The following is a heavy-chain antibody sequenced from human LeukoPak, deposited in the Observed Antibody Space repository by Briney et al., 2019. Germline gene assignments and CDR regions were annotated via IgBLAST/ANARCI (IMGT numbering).Heavy chain of an antibody. CDR2: ISSSSSYI. J-gene: IGHJ4*02. CDR1: GFTFSSYS. D-gene: IGHD5-12*01. CDR3: ARSMATITWYFDY. V-gene: IGHV3-21*01. Sequence: GGSLRLSCAASGFTFSSYSMNWVRQAPGKGLEWGSSISSSSSYIYYADSVKGRFTISRDNAKNSLYLQMNSLRAEDTAVYYCARSMATITWYFDYWGQGTLVTVSS.